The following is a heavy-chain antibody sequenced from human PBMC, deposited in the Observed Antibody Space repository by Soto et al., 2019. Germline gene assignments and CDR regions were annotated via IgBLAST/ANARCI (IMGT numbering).Heavy chain of an antibody. CDR1: GFTFDDYA. V-gene: IGHV3-9*01. CDR2: ISWNSGSI. CDR3: AKEFSRQLVQDYYYGMDV. Sequence: SLRLSCAASGFTFDDYAMHWVRQAPGKGLEWVSGISWNSGSIGYADSVKGRFTISRDNAKNSLYLQMNSLRAEDTALYYCAKEFSRQLVQDYYYGMDVWGQGTTVTVSS. J-gene: IGHJ6*02. D-gene: IGHD6-13*01.